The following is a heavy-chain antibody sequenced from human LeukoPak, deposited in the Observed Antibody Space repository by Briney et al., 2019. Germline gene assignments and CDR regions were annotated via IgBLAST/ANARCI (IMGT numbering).Heavy chain of an antibody. CDR3: ARGAHKRDDYGGFFDY. V-gene: IGHV3-30*19. CDR1: GFTFTNYG. Sequence: PGGSLRLSCAASGFTFTNYGMHWVRQAPGKGLEWVAVISSEGSKKSYADSVKGRFTISRDNSKNTLYLEMDSVRPQDTAVYYCARGAHKRDDYGGFFDYWGQGTLVTVSS. D-gene: IGHD4-23*01. J-gene: IGHJ4*02. CDR2: ISSEGSKK.